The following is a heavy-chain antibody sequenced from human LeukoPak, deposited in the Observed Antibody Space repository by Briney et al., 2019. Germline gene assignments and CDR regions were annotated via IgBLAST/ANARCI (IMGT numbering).Heavy chain of an antibody. J-gene: IGHJ6*02. V-gene: IGHV3-23*01. CDR2: ISGSGGST. CDR3: ARQTASAHYYRGMDV. Sequence: GGSLSLSCAVSEVTFSTYAMSWVRQAPGTGLEWVSAISGSGGSTYYADSVKGRFTTSRDNSKNTPYLQMNSLRAEDTAVYNCARQTASAHYYRGMDVWGQGTTVTVSS. D-gene: IGHD6-13*01. CDR1: EVTFSTYA.